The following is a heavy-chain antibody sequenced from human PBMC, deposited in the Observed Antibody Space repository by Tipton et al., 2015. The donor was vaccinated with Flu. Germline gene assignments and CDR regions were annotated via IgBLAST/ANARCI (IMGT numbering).Heavy chain of an antibody. CDR3: ARGGGSPSY. J-gene: IGHJ4*02. D-gene: IGHD2-15*01. CDR2: IYFTGST. CDR1: GGSISSHY. Sequence: TLSLTCTVSGGSISSHYWSWIRRPPGKGLEWIGYIYFTGSTNYNPSLKSRVTISVDMSKNQFSLKLTSVTAADTAVYYCARGGGSPSYWGQGTLVTVSS. V-gene: IGHV4-59*11.